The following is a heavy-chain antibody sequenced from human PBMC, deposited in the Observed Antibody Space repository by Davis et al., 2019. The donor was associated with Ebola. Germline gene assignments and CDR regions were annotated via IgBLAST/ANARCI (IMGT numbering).Heavy chain of an antibody. Sequence: SETLSLTCALSGGSITSSGYYWSWIRQPAGKGLEWIGHIYTSGSTNYNPSLESRVTISLDTSKNQFSLKLRSVTAADTAVYFCARLSGLFSSSSGALYFDLWGRGTLVSVSS. CDR3: ARLSGLFSSSSGALYFDL. CDR2: IYTSGST. V-gene: IGHV4-61*09. J-gene: IGHJ2*01. D-gene: IGHD6-6*01. CDR1: GGSITSSGYY.